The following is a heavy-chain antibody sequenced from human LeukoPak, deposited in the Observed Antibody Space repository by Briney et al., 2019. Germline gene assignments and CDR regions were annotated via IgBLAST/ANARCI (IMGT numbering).Heavy chain of an antibody. D-gene: IGHD3-22*01. CDR1: GYSISGGYY. J-gene: IGHJ3*01. V-gene: IGHV4-38-2*01. Sequence: SETLSLTCGVSGYSISGGYYWGWIRQSPGKGLEWIATIFHAGSIYHNPSLKSRVILSVDTSKNQFSLILTSVTAADTAVYYCVRMGVSYYYDSSTYYPVAFDVWGQGTMVTVSS. CDR2: IFHAGSI. CDR3: VRMGVSYYYDSSTYYPVAFDV.